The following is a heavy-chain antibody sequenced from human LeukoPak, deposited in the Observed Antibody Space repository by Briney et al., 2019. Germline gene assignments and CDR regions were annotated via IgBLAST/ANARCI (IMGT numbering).Heavy chain of an antibody. CDR1: GDSINSPDL. J-gene: IGHJ4*02. V-gene: IGHV4-4*02. D-gene: IGHD3-22*01. CDR3: AGLVGRYSSGLYYYYFDY. Sequence: SGTLSLTCTVSGDSINSPDLWSWVRQPPGKGLEWIGEMYLSGTTHSNPSVKSRVTISIDKSKNQFFLNLSSVTAADTAVYYCAGLVGRYSSGLYYYYFDYWGQGTLVTVSS. CDR2: MYLSGTT.